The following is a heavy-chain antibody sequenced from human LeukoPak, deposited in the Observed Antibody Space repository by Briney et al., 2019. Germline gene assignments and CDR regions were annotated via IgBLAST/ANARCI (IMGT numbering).Heavy chain of an antibody. V-gene: IGHV1-8*03. CDR3: ARGRSTGYPYYFEY. Sequence: ASVKVSFKSSGYTFTSYDINWVRQATGQGLEWMGWMNPNSGSTGYAQKFQGRVTITRNTSISTAYMELSGLRSEDTAVYYCARGRSTGYPYYFEYWGQGTLVTVSS. J-gene: IGHJ4*02. CDR1: GYTFTSYD. CDR2: MNPNSGST. D-gene: IGHD5-12*01.